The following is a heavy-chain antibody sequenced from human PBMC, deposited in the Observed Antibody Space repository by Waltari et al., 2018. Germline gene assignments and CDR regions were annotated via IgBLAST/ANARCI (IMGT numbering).Heavy chain of an antibody. Sequence: EVQLVETGGGLIQPGGSLRLSCAASGFTVSRHHMNWVRQAPGKGLEWVSIFYSGGSTFYADSVKGRFTISRDKSKNTLYLQMNSLRAEDTAVYYCATNRPLDIWGQGTMVTVSS. CDR1: GFTVSRHH. CDR3: ATNRPLDI. V-gene: IGHV3-53*02. CDR2: FYSGGST. J-gene: IGHJ3*02.